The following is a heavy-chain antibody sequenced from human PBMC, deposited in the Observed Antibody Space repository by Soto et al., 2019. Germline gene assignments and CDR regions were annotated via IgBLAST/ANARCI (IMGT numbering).Heavy chain of an antibody. CDR3: ANPRSTRAFDI. Sequence: GGSLRLSCAASGFTFSCYGMNWVRQAPGKGLEWVANINQDGSKTYYADSLKGRLTISRDNSKNTLYLQMNSLRAEDTAVYYCANPRSTRAFDIWGQGTMVTVSS. D-gene: IGHD1-1*01. CDR2: INQDGSKT. V-gene: IGHV3-7*03. CDR1: GFTFSCYG. J-gene: IGHJ3*02.